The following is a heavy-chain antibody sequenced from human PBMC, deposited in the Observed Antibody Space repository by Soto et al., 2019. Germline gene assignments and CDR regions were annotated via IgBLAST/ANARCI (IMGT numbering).Heavy chain of an antibody. CDR3: AMTQVGFWFDP. J-gene: IGHJ5*02. CDR1: GYTFTSYY. Sequence: ASVKVSCKASGYTFTSYYMHWVRQAPGQGLEWMGRINPSGGSTSYAQKFQGRVTMTRDTSTSTVYMELSSLRSEDTAVYYCAMTQVGFWFDPWGQGTLVTVSS. V-gene: IGHV1-46*01. D-gene: IGHD3-10*01. CDR2: INPSGGST.